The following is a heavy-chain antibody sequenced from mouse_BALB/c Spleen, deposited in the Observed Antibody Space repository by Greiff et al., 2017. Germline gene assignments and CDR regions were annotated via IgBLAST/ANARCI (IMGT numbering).Heavy chain of an antibody. D-gene: IGHD2-1*01. CDR2: ISSGSSTI. CDR3: ARYGNYLFAY. V-gene: IGHV5-17*02. CDR1: GFTFSSFG. J-gene: IGHJ3*01. Sequence: EVNVVESGGGLVQPGGSRKLSCAASGFTFSSFGMHWVRQAPEKGLEWVAYISSGSSTIYYADTVKGRFTISRDNPKNTLFLQMTSLRSEDTAMYYCARYGNYLFAYWGQGTLVTVSA.